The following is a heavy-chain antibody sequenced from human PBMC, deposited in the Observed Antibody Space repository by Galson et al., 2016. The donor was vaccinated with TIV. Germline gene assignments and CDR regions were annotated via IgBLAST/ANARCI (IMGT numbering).Heavy chain of an antibody. D-gene: IGHD1-1*01. CDR1: GYSFTSYG. Sequence: QSGAEVKKPGASVKVSCKPSGYSFTSYGITWVRQAPGQGLEWMGWIGPYNGGTRYAQKVQGRFTMTTDTSTSTAYMELRSLTSDDTAVYYCARDVRGTWTNLDYWGQGTLVTVSS. V-gene: IGHV1-18*01. CDR2: IGPYNGGT. CDR3: ARDVRGTWTNLDY. J-gene: IGHJ4*02.